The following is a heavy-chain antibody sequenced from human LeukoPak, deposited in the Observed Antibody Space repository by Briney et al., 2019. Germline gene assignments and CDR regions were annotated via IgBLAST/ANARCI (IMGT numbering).Heavy chain of an antibody. Sequence: GGSLRLSCAASGFTFSSYSMNWVRQAPGKGLEWVSSISSSSYIYYADSVKGRFTISRDNAKNSLYLQMNSLRAEDTAVYYCAREGGSGSWPFDYWGQGTLVTVSS. CDR3: AREGGSGSWPFDY. CDR2: ISSSSYI. D-gene: IGHD3-10*01. J-gene: IGHJ4*02. CDR1: GFTFSSYS. V-gene: IGHV3-21*01.